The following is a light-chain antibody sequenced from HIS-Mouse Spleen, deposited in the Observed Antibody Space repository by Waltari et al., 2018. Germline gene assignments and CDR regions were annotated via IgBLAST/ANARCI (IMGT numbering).Light chain of an antibody. CDR3: QSYDSSNLV. CDR1: SGSIASNY. Sequence: NFMLTQPHSVSESPGKTVTISCTRSSGSIASNYVQWYQQRPGSAPTTVIYDDNPKPSWGPVRFSWSIDKSLNPASLTISGLKTEDEADYYCQSYDSSNLVFGGGTQLTVL. CDR2: DDN. V-gene: IGLV6-57*04. J-gene: IGLJ3*02.